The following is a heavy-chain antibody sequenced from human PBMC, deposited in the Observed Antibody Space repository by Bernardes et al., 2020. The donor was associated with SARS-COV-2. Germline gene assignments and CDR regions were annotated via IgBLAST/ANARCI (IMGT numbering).Heavy chain of an antibody. V-gene: IGHV2-5*02. Sequence: SGTTLSKPTQTLTLTCPFSGFSLSRSAEGVGWIRQPPGKALEWLALIYWDDDKRYSPSLNNRLTITKDTSKKLVVFTMANMDPADTATYYCVHRGSYGSGGYFDHWGQGTLVTVSS. CDR1: GFSLSRSAEG. CDR3: VHRGSYGSGGYFDH. CDR2: IYWDDDK. D-gene: IGHD3-10*01. J-gene: IGHJ4*02.